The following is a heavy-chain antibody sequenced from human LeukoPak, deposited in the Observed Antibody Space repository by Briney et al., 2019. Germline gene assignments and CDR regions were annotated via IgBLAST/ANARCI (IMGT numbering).Heavy chain of an antibody. D-gene: IGHD6-13*01. CDR2: IYSTGST. CDR3: ARQIASAGTAGFDF. Sequence: SETLSLTCAVYGGSFSGYYWSWIRQPAGKGLERIGRIYSTGSTNYNPSLKSRVTMSVDTSKNQFSLRLRSVTAADTAVYYCARQIASAGTAGFDFWGQGALVTVSS. CDR1: GGSFSGYY. V-gene: IGHV4-59*10. J-gene: IGHJ4*02.